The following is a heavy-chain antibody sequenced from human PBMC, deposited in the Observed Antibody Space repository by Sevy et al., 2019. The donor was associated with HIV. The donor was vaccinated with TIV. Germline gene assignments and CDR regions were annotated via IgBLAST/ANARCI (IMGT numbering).Heavy chain of an antibody. V-gene: IGHV1-8*01. J-gene: IGHJ2*01. CDR2: MNPNSGNT. CDR1: GYTFDNYD. CDR3: TRGLSFTYAKRGDWLNWYFDV. Sequence: ASGKVSCQASGYTFDNYDINWVRQATGQGLEWMGWMNPNSGNTGYAEKFQGRVTMSRVSSIRTAYMELNGLTSEDTAVYYCTRGLSFTYAKRGDWLNWYFDVWGRGTLVTVSS. D-gene: IGHD2-21*02.